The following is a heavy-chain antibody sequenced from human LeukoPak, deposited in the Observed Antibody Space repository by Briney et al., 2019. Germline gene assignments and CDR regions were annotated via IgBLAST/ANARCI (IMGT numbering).Heavy chain of an antibody. CDR2: ISYTGSNK. V-gene: IGHV3-48*03. CDR3: ASVFVGENFDE. CDR1: GFTFSSNE. D-gene: IGHD2-21*01. Sequence: GGSLRLSWPAYGFTFSSNEMNWVRQAPGKGLEWLSYISYTGSNKYYADSVKGRFTISRDNAKNSLYLQMNSLRAEDTAVYFCASVFVGENFDEWGRGTLVTVSS. J-gene: IGHJ4*02.